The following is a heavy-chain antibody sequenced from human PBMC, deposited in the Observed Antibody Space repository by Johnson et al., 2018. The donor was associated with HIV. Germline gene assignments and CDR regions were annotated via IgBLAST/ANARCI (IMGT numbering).Heavy chain of an antibody. D-gene: IGHD3-16*01. J-gene: IGHJ3*02. CDR1: GFTVSSNY. CDR2: IYSGGST. V-gene: IGHV3-66*01. CDR3: ARDPLENDYIWGQGAFDI. Sequence: VQLVESGGGLVQPGGSLRLSCAASGFTVSSNYMSWVRQAPGKGLEWVSVIYSGGSTYYADSVKGRFTISRDNSKNTLYLQLNSLRAGDTAVYYCARDPLENDYIWGQGAFDIWGQGTMVTVSS.